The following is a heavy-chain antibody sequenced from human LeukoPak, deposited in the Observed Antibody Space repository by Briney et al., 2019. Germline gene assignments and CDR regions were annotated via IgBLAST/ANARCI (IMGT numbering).Heavy chain of an antibody. D-gene: IGHD3-10*01. CDR1: GYTLTELS. J-gene: IGHJ6*02. CDR2: FDPEDGET. Sequence: GASVKVSCKVSGYTLTELSMHWVRQAPGKGLEWMGGFDPEDGETIHAQKFQGRVTMTEDTSTDTAYMELSSLRSEDTAVYYCATQDRGYYYYGMDVWGQGTTVTVSS. V-gene: IGHV1-24*01. CDR3: ATQDRGYYYYGMDV.